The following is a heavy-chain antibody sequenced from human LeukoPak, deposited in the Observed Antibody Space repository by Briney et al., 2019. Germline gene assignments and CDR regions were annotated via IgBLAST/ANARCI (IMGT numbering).Heavy chain of an antibody. CDR3: ARGGDAMGNAASYLDS. CDR2: INPNSGAT. D-gene: IGHD3-16*01. CDR1: GYTFTAYY. J-gene: IGHJ4*02. Sequence: ASVKVSCKASGYTFTAYYMHWVRQTPGQGLEWMGWINPNSGATDYAQKFQGRVTMTRDTSISTAYMELSRLRSDDTAVYYCARGGDAMGNAASYLDSWGQGTLVTVSS. V-gene: IGHV1-2*02.